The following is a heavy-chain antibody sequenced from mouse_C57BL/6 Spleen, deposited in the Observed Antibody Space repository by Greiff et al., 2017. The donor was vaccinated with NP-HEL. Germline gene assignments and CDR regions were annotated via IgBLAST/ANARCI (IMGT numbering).Heavy chain of an antibody. J-gene: IGHJ4*01. CDR3: AKPYYYGSSYPHYYAMDY. CDR1: GYTFTDYY. V-gene: IGHV1-26*01. CDR2: INPNNGGT. Sequence: EVQLQQSGPELVKPGASVKISCKASGYTFTDYYMNWVKQSHGKSLEWIGDINPNNGGTSYNQKFKGKATLTVDKSSSTAYMELRSLTYEDSAVYYCAKPYYYGSSYPHYYAMDYWGQGTSVTVSS. D-gene: IGHD1-1*01.